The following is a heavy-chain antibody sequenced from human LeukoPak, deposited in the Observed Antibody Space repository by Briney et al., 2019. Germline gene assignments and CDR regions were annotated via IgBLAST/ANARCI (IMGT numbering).Heavy chain of an antibody. J-gene: IGHJ5*02. CDR1: GFTFGSYA. V-gene: IGHV3-23*01. CDR2: ISDSGAST. CDR3: ASSLRFLECFIS. Sequence: GGSLRLSCAASGFTFGSYAMSWVRQAPRKGLEWVSLISDSGASTYYADFVKGRFTISRDNSKNTLYLQMNSLRAEDTAVYYCASSLRFLECFISWGQGTLVTVSS. D-gene: IGHD3-3*01.